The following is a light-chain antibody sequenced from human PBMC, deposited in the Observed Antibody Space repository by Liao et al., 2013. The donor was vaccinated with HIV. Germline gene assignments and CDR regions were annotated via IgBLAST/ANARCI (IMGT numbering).Light chain of an antibody. CDR2: YDS. CDR3: QAWDSSTVV. J-gene: IGLJ2*01. V-gene: IGLV3-21*01. CDR1: NIGSKS. Sequence: SYVLTQPPSVSVAPGKTARITCGGNNIGSKSVHWYQQKPGQAPVLVIYYDSDRPSGIPERFSGSNSGNTATLTISRTQAMDEADYYCQAWDSSTVVFGGGTKLTVL.